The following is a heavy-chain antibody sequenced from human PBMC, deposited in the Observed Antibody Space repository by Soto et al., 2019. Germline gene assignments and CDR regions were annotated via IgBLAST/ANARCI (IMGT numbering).Heavy chain of an antibody. Sequence: QVQLQQWGAGLLKPSETLSLTCAVYGGSFSGYYWSWIRQPPGKGLEWIGEINHSGGTNYSPSLKDRVTISIDTSKHQFSLNLNSVTAADAAVYFGARRVVPAPIGYWGQGMLVTLSP. V-gene: IGHV4-34*01. CDR1: GGSFSGYY. CDR2: INHSGGT. CDR3: ARRVVPAPIGY. D-gene: IGHD2-2*01. J-gene: IGHJ4*02.